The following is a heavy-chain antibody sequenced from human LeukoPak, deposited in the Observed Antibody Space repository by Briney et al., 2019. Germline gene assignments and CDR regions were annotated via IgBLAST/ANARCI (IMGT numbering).Heavy chain of an antibody. CDR1: GXTFSNCA. CDR2: LSYDGSNK. Sequence: GGSLRLSWAGSGXTFSNCAMNWARQAPGKGLESVAALSYDGSNKKYGVHVRGRFTVSRDNSENTLYLQMNTLRPDETAVYYCVKDLGEPHAPGDDVAFDIWGRGTMVTVSS. D-gene: IGHD4-17*01. V-gene: IGHV3-30*18. CDR3: VKDLGEPHAPGDDVAFDI. J-gene: IGHJ3*02.